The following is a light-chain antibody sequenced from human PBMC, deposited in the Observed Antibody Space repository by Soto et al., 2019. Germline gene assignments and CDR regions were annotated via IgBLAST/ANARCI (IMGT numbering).Light chain of an antibody. CDR3: QQYNSYRT. V-gene: IGKV1-5*01. J-gene: IGKJ1*01. CDR1: QSISSW. CDR2: DAS. Sequence: DVRITQWSSTLSKYVEDRVTITCRASQSISSWLAWYQQKPGKAPKLLIYDASSLESGVPSRFSGSGSGTEFTLTISSLQPDDFATYYCQQYNSYRTFGQGTKV.